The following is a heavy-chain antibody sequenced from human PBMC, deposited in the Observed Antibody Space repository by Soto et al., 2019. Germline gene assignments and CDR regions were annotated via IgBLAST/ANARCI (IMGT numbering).Heavy chain of an antibody. D-gene: IGHD3-10*01. J-gene: IGHJ3*02. CDR1: GFAFSSHP. CDR3: ARRVIGSSRAFDI. V-gene: IGHV3-23*01. CDR2: ISDGGDLT. Sequence: VQLLESGGGLAQPGGSLRLSCAASGFAFSSHPMSWVRQSPEKGLEWVAGISDGGDLTYNADSVRGRFTISRDNSRNTLYLQMNSMRAEDTAVYYCARRVIGSSRAFDIWGQGTMVTVSS.